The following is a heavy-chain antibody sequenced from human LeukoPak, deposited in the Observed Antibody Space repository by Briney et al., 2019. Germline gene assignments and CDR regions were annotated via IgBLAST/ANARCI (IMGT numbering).Heavy chain of an antibody. CDR2: ISYDGSNK. J-gene: IGHJ4*02. D-gene: IGHD4-17*01. V-gene: IGHV3-30*18. Sequence: GGSLRLSCAASGFTFSSYGMHWVRQAPGKGLEWVAVISYDGSNKYYADSVKGRFTISRDNSKNTLYLQMNSLRAEDTAVYYCAKDQAGDPGYFDYWGQGTLVTVSS. CDR3: AKDQAGDPGYFDY. CDR1: GFTFSSYG.